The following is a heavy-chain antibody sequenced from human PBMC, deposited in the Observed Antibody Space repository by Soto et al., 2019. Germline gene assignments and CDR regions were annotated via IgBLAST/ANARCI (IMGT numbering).Heavy chain of an antibody. CDR2: ISGSDGKT. J-gene: IGHJ4*02. Sequence: LRLSCAASGFSFGSYALSWVRQAPGKGLEWVSTISGSDGKTFYADSVKGRFSISRDTSQNTLYLQMNSLRADDTAIYYCARWSYLDYWGQGTLV. CDR1: GFSFGSYA. V-gene: IGHV3-23*01. D-gene: IGHD3-3*01. CDR3: ARWSYLDY.